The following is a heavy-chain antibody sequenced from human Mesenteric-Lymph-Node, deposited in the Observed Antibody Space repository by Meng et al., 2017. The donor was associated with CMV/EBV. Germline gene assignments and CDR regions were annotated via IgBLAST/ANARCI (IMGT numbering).Heavy chain of an antibody. Sequence: GKASGYICSSYGIHGVRQAPGQRLEWMVRINAGNGNTKYSQNFQGRVIITWDTSASTAYMELYSLISEDTATYFCAREYFGSGNFDYWGQGTLVTVSS. CDR2: INAGNGNT. D-gene: IGHD3-10*01. J-gene: IGHJ4*02. V-gene: IGHV1-3*01. CDR3: AREYFGSGNFDY. CDR1: GYICSSYG.